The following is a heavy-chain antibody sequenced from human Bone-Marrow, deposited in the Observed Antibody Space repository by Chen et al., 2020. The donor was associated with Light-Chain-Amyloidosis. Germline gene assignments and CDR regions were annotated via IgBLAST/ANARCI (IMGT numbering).Heavy chain of an antibody. CDR2: INHSGST. D-gene: IGHD2-8*01. V-gene: IGHV4-34*01. Sequence: QVQLQQCGAGLLKPSETLSLTCAVYGGSFSGYYWTWIRQPPGKGLEWIGEINHSGSTNSNPSLKSRVTISVDTSKNQFSLKLSSVTAADTAVYYCARSYCTNGLCYVRGPNWFDPWGQGTLVTVSS. CDR3: ARSYCTNGLCYVRGPNWFDP. J-gene: IGHJ5*02. CDR1: GGSFSGYY.